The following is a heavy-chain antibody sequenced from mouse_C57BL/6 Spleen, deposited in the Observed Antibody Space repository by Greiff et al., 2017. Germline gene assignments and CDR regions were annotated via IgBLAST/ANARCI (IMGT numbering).Heavy chain of an antibody. J-gene: IGHJ4*01. V-gene: IGHV1-39*01. CDR1: GYSFTDYN. CDR2: INPNYGTT. CDR3: AREGDYDGGHYYAMDY. Sequence: EVKLMESGPELVKPGASVKISCKASGYSFTDYNMNWVKQSNGKSLEWIGVINPNYGTTSYNQKFKGKATLTVDQSSSTAYMQLNSLTSEDSAVYYCAREGDYDGGHYYAMDYWGQGTSVTVSS. D-gene: IGHD2-4*01.